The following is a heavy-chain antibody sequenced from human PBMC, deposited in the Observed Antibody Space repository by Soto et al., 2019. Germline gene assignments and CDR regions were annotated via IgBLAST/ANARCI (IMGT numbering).Heavy chain of an antibody. V-gene: IGHV4-39*02. D-gene: IGHD2-15*01. CDR2: IYYSGNT. Sequence: SETLSLTCTLSCGSISSSSYYWGWIRQPPGKGLEWIGSIYYSGNTYYTPSLKSRVTISVDTSKNQFSLKLSSVTAADTAVYYCAREGGRYCTGGSCQVDYWGQGTLVTVS. CDR1: CGSISSSSYY. CDR3: AREGGRYCTGGSCQVDY. J-gene: IGHJ4*02.